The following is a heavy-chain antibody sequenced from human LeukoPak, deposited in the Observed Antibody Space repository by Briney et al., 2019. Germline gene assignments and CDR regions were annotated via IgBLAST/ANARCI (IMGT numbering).Heavy chain of an antibody. D-gene: IGHD5-12*01. CDR3: ARVDPKAPGDYS. CDR1: GFTFSSCW. J-gene: IGHJ4*02. Sequence: PGGSLRLSCAAFGFTFSSCWMSWVRQAPGKGLERVANIKQDGSEKYYVDSVKGRFTISRDNAKNTLYVQMNNLRAEDTAVYYCARVDPKAPGDYSWGRGTLVTVSS. CDR2: IKQDGSEK. V-gene: IGHV3-7*02.